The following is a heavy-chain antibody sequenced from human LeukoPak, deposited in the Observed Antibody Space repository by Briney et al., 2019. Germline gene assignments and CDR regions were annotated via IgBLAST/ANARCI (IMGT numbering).Heavy chain of an antibody. J-gene: IGHJ6*03. CDR3: ANGYCTNGVCYPYYYYYMDV. CDR2: ISTNGGST. D-gene: IGHD2-8*01. Sequence: PGGSLRLSCAASGFTFSSYGMSWVRQAPGKGLEYVSGISTNGGSTYYADSVKGRFTISRDNSKNTLFLQMGSLRAEDMAVYYCANGYCTNGVCYPYYYYYMDVWGKGTTVTVSS. V-gene: IGHV3-64*02. CDR1: GFTFSSYG.